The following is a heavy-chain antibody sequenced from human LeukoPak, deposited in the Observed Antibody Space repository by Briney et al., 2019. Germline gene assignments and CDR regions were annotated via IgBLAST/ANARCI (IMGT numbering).Heavy chain of an antibody. CDR2: IWCDGSNK. D-gene: IGHD6-19*01. CDR3: ARGWGRGWYDAFDI. Sequence: PGGSLRLSCAASGFTFSSHGMHWVRQAPGKGLEWVAVIWCDGSNKLSADSVSGRFTISRDNSKNSLYVQMNSLRAEDTAGDYCARGWGRGWYDAFDIWGGRTMVSVST. V-gene: IGHV3-33*01. CDR1: GFTFSSHG. J-gene: IGHJ3*02.